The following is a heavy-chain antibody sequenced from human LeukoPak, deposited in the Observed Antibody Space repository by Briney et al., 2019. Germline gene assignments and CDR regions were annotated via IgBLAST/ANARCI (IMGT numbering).Heavy chain of an antibody. CDR2: IYYSGST. CDR1: GGSISSSSYY. J-gene: IGHJ4*02. CDR3: ASGVFLCSGSYSPFDY. V-gene: IGHV4-39*07. D-gene: IGHD1-26*01. Sequence: PSESLSLTCTVSGGSISSSSYYWGWIRQPPGKGLEWIGSIYYSGSTYYNPSLKSRVTISVDTSKNQFSLKLSSVTAADTAVYYCASGVFLCSGSYSPFDYWGQGTLVTVSS.